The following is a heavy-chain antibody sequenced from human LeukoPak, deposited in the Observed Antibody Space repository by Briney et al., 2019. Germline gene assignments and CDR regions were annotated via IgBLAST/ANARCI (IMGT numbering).Heavy chain of an antibody. J-gene: IGHJ4*02. CDR3: AILNTIFGQDY. D-gene: IGHD3-3*01. CDR2: ISYDGSNK. V-gene: IGHV3-30*03. CDR1: GFTFSSYG. Sequence: PGGSLRLSCAASGFTFSSYGMHWVRQAPGKGLEWVAVISYDGSNKYYADSVKGQFTISRDNSKNTLYLQMNSLRAEDTAVYYCAILNTIFGQDYWGQGTLVTVSS.